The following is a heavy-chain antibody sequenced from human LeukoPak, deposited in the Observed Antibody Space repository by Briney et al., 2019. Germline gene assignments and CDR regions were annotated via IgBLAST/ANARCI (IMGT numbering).Heavy chain of an antibody. D-gene: IGHD3-3*01. V-gene: IGHV4-39*01. CDR2: IYYSGST. J-gene: IGHJ5*02. CDR1: GGSISSSSYY. Sequence: PSETLSLTCTVSGGSISSSSYYWGWIRQPPGKGLEWIVRIYYSGSTYYNPSLKSRVTISVDTSKNQFSLKLSSVTAADTAVYYCARQVTVLRFLEWLGNWFDPWGQGTLVTVSS. CDR3: ARQVTVLRFLEWLGNWFDP.